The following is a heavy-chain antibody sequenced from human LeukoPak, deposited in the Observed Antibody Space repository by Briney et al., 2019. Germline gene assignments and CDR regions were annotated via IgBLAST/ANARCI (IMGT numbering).Heavy chain of an antibody. CDR3: AGQVGARIRYYYSSGLDV. CDR2: MYYSGTT. J-gene: IGHJ6*01. D-gene: IGHD1-26*01. V-gene: IGHV4-59*02. Sequence: SETLCLTCTVSGASVSSFYWNWIRQPPGKGLEWIGSMYYSGTTNYDPSFKSRVTISLDTSKNQCSLRLESLTAEETAVYYCAGQVGARIRYYYSSGLDVWGQGTKVAVS. CDR1: GASVSSFY.